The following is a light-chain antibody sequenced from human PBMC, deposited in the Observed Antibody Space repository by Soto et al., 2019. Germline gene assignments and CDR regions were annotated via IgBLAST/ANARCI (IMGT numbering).Light chain of an antibody. CDR1: QSVRSDY. V-gene: IGKV3-20*01. Sequence: EIVLTQSPDTLSLSPGERATLSCRASQSVRSDYLAWYQQKPGQAPRLHIYGASTRATGIPDRFTGSGSGTDFTLTISRLEPEDFAVYYCQQYGSSPRTFGQGTKVEIK. J-gene: IGKJ1*01. CDR2: GAS. CDR3: QQYGSSPRT.